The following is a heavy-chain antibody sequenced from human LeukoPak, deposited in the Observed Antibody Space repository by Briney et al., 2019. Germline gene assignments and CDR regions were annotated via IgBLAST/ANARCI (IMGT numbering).Heavy chain of an antibody. D-gene: IGHD3-10*01. CDR2: ISTYNGNT. CDR1: GYTFTSYG. CDR3: ARENGGGYFQH. Sequence: GASVKVSCKASGYTFTSYGISWVRQAPGQGHEWMGWISTYNGNTNYAQTLQGRVTMTTHTSTSTAYRELRSLRSDDTAVYYCARENGGGYFQHWGQGTLVTVSS. V-gene: IGHV1-18*04. J-gene: IGHJ1*01.